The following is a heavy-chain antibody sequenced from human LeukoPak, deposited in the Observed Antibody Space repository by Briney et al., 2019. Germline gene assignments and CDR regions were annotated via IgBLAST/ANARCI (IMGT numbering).Heavy chain of an antibody. CDR3: ARDCSGGSCYLPGYPLDY. CDR1: GGSISSYY. Sequence: PSETLSLTCTVSGGSISSYYWGWIRQPPGKGLEWIGSIYYSGSTYYNPSLKSRVTISVDTSKNQFSLKLSSVTAADTAVYYCARDCSGGSCYLPGYPLDYWGQGTLVTVSS. V-gene: IGHV4-39*07. J-gene: IGHJ4*02. D-gene: IGHD2-15*01. CDR2: IYYSGST.